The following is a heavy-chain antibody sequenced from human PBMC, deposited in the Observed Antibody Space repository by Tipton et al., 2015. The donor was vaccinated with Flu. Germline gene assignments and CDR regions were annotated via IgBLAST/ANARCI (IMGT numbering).Heavy chain of an antibody. CDR3: ARESFDSSSWSNWFDP. D-gene: IGHD3-22*01. V-gene: IGHV3-74*01. J-gene: IGHJ5*02. CDR1: GFTFNTFW. Sequence: GSLRLSCAASGFTFNTFWMHWVRQVPGKGLEWVSRINSEGTDTIYADSVKGRFTISRDNAKNTLYLQMRSLRAEDMAIYYCARESFDSSSWSNWFDPWGLGTLVIVSP. CDR2: INSEGTDT.